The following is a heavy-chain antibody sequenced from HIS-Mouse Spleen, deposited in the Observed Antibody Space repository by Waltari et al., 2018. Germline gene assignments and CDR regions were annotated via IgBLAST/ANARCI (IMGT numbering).Heavy chain of an antibody. Sequence: QLQLQESGPGLVTPSETLSLPCTVPGGSISSSSYYWGWIRQPPGKGLEWIGSIYYSGSTYYNPSLKSRVTISVDTSKNQFSLKLSSVTAADTAVYYCAREIPYSSSWYDWYFDLWGRGTLVTVSS. J-gene: IGHJ2*01. V-gene: IGHV4-39*07. CDR3: AREIPYSSSWYDWYFDL. CDR2: IYYSGST. CDR1: GGSISSSSYY. D-gene: IGHD6-13*01.